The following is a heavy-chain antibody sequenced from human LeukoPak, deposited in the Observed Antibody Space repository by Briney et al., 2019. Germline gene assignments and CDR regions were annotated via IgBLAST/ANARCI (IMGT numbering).Heavy chain of an antibody. Sequence: SETLSLTCTVSGGSISSSSYYWGWIRQPAGKGLEWIGYIYYSGSTYYNPSLQNRITLSVDTSKNQFSLNLSSVTAADTAVYYCARYCSSAFCRWFDPWGQGTLVTVSS. V-gene: IGHV4-31*03. CDR1: GGSISSSSYY. D-gene: IGHD2-2*01. J-gene: IGHJ5*02. CDR2: IYYSGST. CDR3: ARYCSSAFCRWFDP.